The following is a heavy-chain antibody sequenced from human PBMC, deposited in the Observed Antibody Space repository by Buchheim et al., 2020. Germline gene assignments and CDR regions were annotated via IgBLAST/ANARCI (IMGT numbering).Heavy chain of an antibody. CDR1: GFTFSDYY. Sequence: QVQLVESGGGLVKPGGSLRLSCAASGFTFSDYYMSWIRQAPGKGLEWVSNIRNSASSIYYADPVKGRFTISRDNAQNSLYLQMNSLRAEDTAVYYCAREVSLTYYFDSWGQGTL. CDR2: IRNSASSI. V-gene: IGHV3-11*01. CDR3: AREVSLTYYFDS. J-gene: IGHJ4*02. D-gene: IGHD5/OR15-5a*01.